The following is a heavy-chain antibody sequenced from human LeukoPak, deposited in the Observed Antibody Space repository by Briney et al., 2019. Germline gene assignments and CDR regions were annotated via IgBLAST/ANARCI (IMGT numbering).Heavy chain of an antibody. CDR3: ARVRGYCSSTICYRYYFDY. Sequence: SETLSLTCTVSGYSISSGYYWGWIRQPPGKGLEWIGTIYHSGSTYYNPSLKSRVTISVDTSKNQFSLKLASVTAADTAVYYCARVRGYCSSTICYRYYFDYWGQGTLVTVSS. D-gene: IGHD2-2*01. V-gene: IGHV4-38-2*02. CDR1: GYSISSGYY. CDR2: IYHSGST. J-gene: IGHJ4*02.